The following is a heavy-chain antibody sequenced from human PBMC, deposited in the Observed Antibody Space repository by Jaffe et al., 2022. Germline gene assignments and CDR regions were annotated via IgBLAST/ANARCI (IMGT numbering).Heavy chain of an antibody. D-gene: IGHD2-15*01. CDR1: GGSISSGSYY. J-gene: IGHJ1*01. V-gene: IGHV4-61*02. CDR3: ARSGVIGYCSGGSCSGGALFEYFQH. CDR2: IYTSGST. Sequence: QVQLQESGPGLVKPSQTLSLTCTVSGGSISSGSYYWSWIRQPAGKGLEWIGRIYTSGSTNYNPSLKSRVTISVDTSKNQFSLKLSSVTAADTAVYYCARSGVIGYCSGGSCSGGALFEYFQHWGQGTLVTVSS.